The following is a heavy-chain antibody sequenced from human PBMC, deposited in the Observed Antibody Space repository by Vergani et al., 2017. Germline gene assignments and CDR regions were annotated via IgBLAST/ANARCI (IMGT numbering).Heavy chain of an antibody. CDR2: IYYSGST. J-gene: IGHJ4*02. CDR3: AREGPHKSRRWAPGGSFDY. D-gene: IGHD1-26*01. Sequence: QVQLQESGPGLVKPSETLSLTCTVSGGSISSYYWSWIRQPPGKGLEWIGYIYYSGSTNYNPSLKSRVTISVDTSKNQFSLKLSSVTAADTAVYYCAREGPHKSRRWAPGGSFDYWGQGTLVTVSS. CDR1: GGSISSYY. V-gene: IGHV4-59*01.